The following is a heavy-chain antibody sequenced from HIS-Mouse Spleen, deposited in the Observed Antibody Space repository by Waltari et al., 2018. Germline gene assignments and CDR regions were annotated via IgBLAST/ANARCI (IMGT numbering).Heavy chain of an antibody. CDR1: GGSISSGGYY. D-gene: IGHD3-3*01. CDR3: ARSPYYDFWSGYSDNWFDP. CDR2: TYYSGST. V-gene: IGHV4-31*03. Sequence: QVQLQESGPGLVEPSQTLSLTCTVPGGSISSGGYYWSWIRQHPGKGLEWIGNTYYSGSTYYNPSPKSRVTISVDTSKNQFPLKLGSVTAADPAVYYCARSPYYDFWSGYSDNWFDPWGQGTLVTVSS. J-gene: IGHJ5*02.